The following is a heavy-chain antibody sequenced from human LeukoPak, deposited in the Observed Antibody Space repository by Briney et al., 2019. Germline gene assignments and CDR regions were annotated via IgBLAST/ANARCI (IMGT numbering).Heavy chain of an antibody. CDR1: GFTFSSYA. D-gene: IGHD3-3*01. CDR3: AKVGHYHDFDY. Sequence: GGSLRLSCAASGFTFSSYAMHWVRQAPGKGLEWVALISYAGTNKYYADSVKGRFTVSRDNSKNTLYLQMNSLRAEDTAVYYCAKVGHYHDFDYWGQGTLVTVSS. V-gene: IGHV3-30*18. J-gene: IGHJ4*02. CDR2: ISYAGTNK.